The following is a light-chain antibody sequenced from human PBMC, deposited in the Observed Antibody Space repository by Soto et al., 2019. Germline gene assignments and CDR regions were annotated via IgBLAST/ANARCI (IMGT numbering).Light chain of an antibody. CDR1: QSVSSRY. CDR2: GAS. V-gene: IGKV3-20*01. CDR3: QQSGSAPPFT. J-gene: IGKJ2*01. Sequence: EIVLTQSPGTLSLSPGERATLSCRASQSVSSRYLAWYQQKPGQAPRLLMYGASNRATGIPDRFSGSGSGTDFTLTISCLEPEDFAVYVCQQSGSAPPFTFGQGTKVEIK.